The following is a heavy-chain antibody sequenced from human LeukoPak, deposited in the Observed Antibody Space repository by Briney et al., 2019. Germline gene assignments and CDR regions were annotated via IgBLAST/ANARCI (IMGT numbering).Heavy chain of an antibody. Sequence: PGGSLTLSCGASGFTFGNYGMSWVRQASGKGLEWVSGISGGGDRMHYADSVKGRFTISRDNSKNTVFLQMNSLRAEDTAVYYCARVYCSGGSCSTFDYWGQGTLVTVSS. CDR2: ISGGGDRM. J-gene: IGHJ4*02. CDR1: GFTFGNYG. CDR3: ARVYCSGGSCSTFDY. D-gene: IGHD2-15*01. V-gene: IGHV3-23*01.